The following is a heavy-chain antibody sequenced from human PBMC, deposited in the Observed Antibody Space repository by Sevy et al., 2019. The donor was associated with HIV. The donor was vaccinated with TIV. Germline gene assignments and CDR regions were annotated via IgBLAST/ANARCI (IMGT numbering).Heavy chain of an antibody. Sequence: GGSLRLSYAASGFTFSSYGMSWVRQAPGKGLEWVSVISDIGNTYYADSVKGRFTMSRDNSKNTLYLQMNSLRAEDTAVYYCAKCLAALPGYYYGVDVWGQGTTVTVSS. V-gene: IGHV3-23*01. D-gene: IGHD6-6*01. J-gene: IGHJ6*02. CDR3: AKCLAALPGYYYGVDV. CDR1: GFTFSSYG. CDR2: ISDIGNT.